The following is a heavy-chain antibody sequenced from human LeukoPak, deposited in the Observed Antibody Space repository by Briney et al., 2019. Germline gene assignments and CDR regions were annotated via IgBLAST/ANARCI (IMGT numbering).Heavy chain of an antibody. Sequence: ASVKVSCKASGYTFTNSYMHWVRQAPGQGLQWMGITNPSGASTSYAQRFQGRVTMTRDTSTSTVYMELSSLRSEDTAVYYCARTQRQGYCSGGYCYSDAFDIWGQGTMVTVSS. CDR1: GYTFTNSY. V-gene: IGHV1-46*03. CDR3: ARTQRQGYCSGGYCYSDAFDI. CDR2: TNPSGAST. D-gene: IGHD2-15*01. J-gene: IGHJ3*02.